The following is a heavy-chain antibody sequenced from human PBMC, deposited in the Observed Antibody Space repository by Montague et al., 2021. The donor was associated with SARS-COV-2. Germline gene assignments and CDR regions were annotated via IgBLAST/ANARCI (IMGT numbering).Heavy chain of an antibody. Sequence: VKPTQTLTLTCIFSGFSLSTDGMGVGWIRQPPGRALEWLALIYWDDDGRYSPSLRSRLTITKDTSKNQVVLTMTNMDPVDTATYYCARTWAYGSGSYGVDAGGQGTLVAVSS. CDR3: ARTWAYGSGSYGVDA. D-gene: IGHD3-10*01. CDR1: GFSLSTDGMG. V-gene: IGHV2-5*02. J-gene: IGHJ5*02. CDR2: IYWDDDG.